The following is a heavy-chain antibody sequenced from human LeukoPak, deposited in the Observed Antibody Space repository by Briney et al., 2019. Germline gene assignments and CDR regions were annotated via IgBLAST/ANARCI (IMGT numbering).Heavy chain of an antibody. CDR1: GYTFTGYY. J-gene: IGHJ4*02. V-gene: IGHV1-2*04. Sequence: DSVKVSCKASGYTFTGYYMHWVRQAPGQGLEWMGWINPNSGGTNYAQKFQGWVTMTRDTSISTAYMELSGLRSDDTAVYYCAREVSGDPGGYWGQGTLVTVSS. CDR2: INPNSGGT. CDR3: AREVSGDPGGY. D-gene: IGHD7-27*01.